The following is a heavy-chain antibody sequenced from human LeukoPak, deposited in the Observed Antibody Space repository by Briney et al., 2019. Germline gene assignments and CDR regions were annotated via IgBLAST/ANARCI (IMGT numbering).Heavy chain of an antibody. V-gene: IGHV4-34*01. J-gene: IGHJ4*02. CDR1: GGSFSGYY. D-gene: IGHD6-19*01. CDR3: ATGSPGYSSGWYGNY. CDR2: INHSGST. Sequence: SETLSLTCAVYGGSFSGYYWSWIRQPPGKGLEWIGEINHSGSTNYNPSLKSRVTISVDTSKKQFSLKLSSVTAADTAVYYCATGSPGYSSGWYGNYWGQGTLVTVSS.